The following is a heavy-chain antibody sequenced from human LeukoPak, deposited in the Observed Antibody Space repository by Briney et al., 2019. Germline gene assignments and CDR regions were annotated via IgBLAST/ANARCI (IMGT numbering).Heavy chain of an antibody. V-gene: IGHV4-39*01. CDR1: GGSISSSDYY. J-gene: IGHJ4*02. D-gene: IGHD4-17*01. CDR3: AVHGDFITGYKFDY. CDR2: IYDSGST. Sequence: SETLSLTCSVSGGSISSSDYYRGWVRQPPRKGLEWIGSIYDSGSTYYNPSLKSRVTISVDTSKNQFSLKMTYVTAADTAVYYCAVHGDFITGYKFDYWGQGTLVSVSS.